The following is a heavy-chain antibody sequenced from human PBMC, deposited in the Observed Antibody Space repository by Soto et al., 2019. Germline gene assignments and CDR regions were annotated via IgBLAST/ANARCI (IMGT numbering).Heavy chain of an antibody. J-gene: IGHJ2*01. CDR2: ISSSSSTL. Sequence: VGSLRLSCADSGFTFSRYEMNWVRQAPGKGLEWVSYISSSSSTLYYADSVKGRFTISRDNAKNSLYLQMNSLRAEDTAVYYCARGGSGSYFWYFDLWGRGTLVTVSS. D-gene: IGHD1-26*01. CDR3: ARGGSGSYFWYFDL. CDR1: GFTFSRYE. V-gene: IGHV3-48*03.